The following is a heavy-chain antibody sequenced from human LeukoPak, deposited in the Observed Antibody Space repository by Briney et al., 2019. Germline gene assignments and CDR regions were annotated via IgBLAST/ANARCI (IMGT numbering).Heavy chain of an antibody. CDR2: IYYSGST. D-gene: IGHD3-22*01. CDR1: GGSISSSSYY. V-gene: IGHV4-39*01. J-gene: IGHJ4*02. Sequence: SETLSLTRTVSGGSISSSSYYWGWIRQPPGKGLEWIGSIYYSGSTYYNPSLKSRVTISVDTSKNQFSLKLSSVTAADTAVYYCDGGDSSGYSFDPVFDYWGQGTLVAVSS. CDR3: DGGDSSGYSFDPVFDY.